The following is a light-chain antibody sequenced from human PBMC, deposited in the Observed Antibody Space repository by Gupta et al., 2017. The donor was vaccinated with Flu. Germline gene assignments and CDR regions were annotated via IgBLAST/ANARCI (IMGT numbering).Light chain of an antibody. V-gene: IGKV3D-15*01. J-gene: IGKJ4*01. CDR3: QQYHNWPPIT. CDR2: DAS. Sequence: ATLFVSLGERATLSCRTSQSVRSNLAWMKQKPGQAPRLLIYDASTRDTDIPARFSGSGFGTELTLTISSRQSEDCAVYYCQQYHNWPPITFGEGTKVEIK. CDR1: QSVRSN.